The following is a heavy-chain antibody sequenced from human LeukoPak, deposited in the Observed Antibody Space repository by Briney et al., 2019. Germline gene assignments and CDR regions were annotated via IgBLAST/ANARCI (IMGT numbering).Heavy chain of an antibody. J-gene: IGHJ4*02. Sequence: GASVKVSCMTSGYTFTSYYIHWVRQAPGQGLEWVGIINPRGGSTRYAQKFQGRVTVTRDMSTSTVYMELSSLRSEDTAVFYCARDTPYDTSGYYFDYWGQGTLVTVSS. CDR1: GYTFTSYY. CDR3: ARDTPYDTSGYYFDY. D-gene: IGHD3-22*01. V-gene: IGHV1-46*01. CDR2: INPRGGST.